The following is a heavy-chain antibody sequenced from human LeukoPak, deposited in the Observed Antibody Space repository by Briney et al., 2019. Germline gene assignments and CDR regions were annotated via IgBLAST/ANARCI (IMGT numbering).Heavy chain of an antibody. CDR3: ARPRLSFYYMDV. D-gene: IGHD6-25*01. J-gene: IGHJ6*03. Sequence: SETLSLTCAVSGDSISSSRYYWGWIRQPPGKGLEWIGSIYYSGSTYYNPSLKSRVTISVDTSKNQFSLKLSSVTAADTAVYYCARPRLSFYYMDVWGKGTTVTVSS. CDR1: GDSISSSRYY. CDR2: IYYSGST. V-gene: IGHV4-39*01.